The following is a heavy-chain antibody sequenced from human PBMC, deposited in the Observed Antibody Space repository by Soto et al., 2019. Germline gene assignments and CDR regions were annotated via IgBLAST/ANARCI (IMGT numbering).Heavy chain of an antibody. CDR3: ARDMMDCSSTSCLVNYFDY. V-gene: IGHV1-69*01. J-gene: IGHJ4*02. CDR2: IIPIFGTA. Sequence: QVQLVQSGAEVKKPGSSVKVSCKASGGTFSSYAISWVRQAPGQGLEWMGGIIPIFGTANYAQKFQGRVTITADESTSTAYMELSSLRSEDTAVYYCARDMMDCSSTSCLVNYFDYWGQGTLVTVSS. CDR1: GGTFSSYA. D-gene: IGHD2-2*01.